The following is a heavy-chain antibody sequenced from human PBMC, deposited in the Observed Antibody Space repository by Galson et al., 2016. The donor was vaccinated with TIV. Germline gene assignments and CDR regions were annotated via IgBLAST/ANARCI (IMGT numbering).Heavy chain of an antibody. CDR3: ARERYYYDSSAYRQEYPFDYYMDV. D-gene: IGHD3-22*01. CDR1: GGSISSGDYF. CDR2: ISHTGST. J-gene: IGHJ6*03. Sequence: TLSLTCTVSGGSISSGDYFWSWIRQPPGKGLEWIGYISHTGSTSYTPSLKSRLSISVDTSKNQFSLMLNSVTAADTAVYYCARERYYYDSSAYRQEYPFDYYMDVWGKGTTVTVSS. V-gene: IGHV4-30-4*08.